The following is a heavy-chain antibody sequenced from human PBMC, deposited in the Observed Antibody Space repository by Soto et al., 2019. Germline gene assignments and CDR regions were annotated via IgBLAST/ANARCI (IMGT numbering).Heavy chain of an antibody. J-gene: IGHJ5*02. CDR1: DSTFPTNG. CDR3: ARDSGYSSISYGENWLDP. Sequence: SVKVSCKASDSTFPTNGIIWVRQPPGQGLEWRGIINPRGGSTTYAQKSKGRATIPRDTSTSTVYRELSSVRSEDRAVYYCARDSGYSSISYGENWLDPWGQGTLVTVSS. V-gene: IGHV1-46*01. CDR2: INPRGGST. D-gene: IGHD5-12*01.